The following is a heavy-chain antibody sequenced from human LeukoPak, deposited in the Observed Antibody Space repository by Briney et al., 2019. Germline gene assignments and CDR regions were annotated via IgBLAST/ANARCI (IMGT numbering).Heavy chain of an antibody. J-gene: IGHJ4*02. CDR3: ARDGRWLQFGYYFDY. D-gene: IGHD5-24*01. CDR2: ILYDGRNK. CDR1: GFTFSIYA. V-gene: IGHV3-30*04. Sequence: GGSLRLSCAASGFTFSIYAMHCVRHAPGERLEWVAVILYDGRNKYYADSVKGRVTISRDNSKNTLYLQMNSLRAEDTAVYYCARDGRWLQFGYYFDYWGQGTLVTVSS.